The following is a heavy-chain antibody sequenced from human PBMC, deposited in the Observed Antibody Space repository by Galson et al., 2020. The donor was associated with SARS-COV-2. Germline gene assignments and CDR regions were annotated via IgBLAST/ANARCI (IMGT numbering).Heavy chain of an antibody. CDR2: INPSGYIT. D-gene: IGHD2-21*01. V-gene: IGHV1-46*04. Sequence: ASVKVSCQASGYTLISFYIHWVRQAPGQGLEWMGVINPSGYITSHAQKLRGRVTVTRDMSTQTVYMELSSLTSEDTAVYYCAREWGDINSSVFDYWGQGSLVVVSS. J-gene: IGHJ4*02. CDR1: GYTLISFY. CDR3: AREWGDINSSVFDY.